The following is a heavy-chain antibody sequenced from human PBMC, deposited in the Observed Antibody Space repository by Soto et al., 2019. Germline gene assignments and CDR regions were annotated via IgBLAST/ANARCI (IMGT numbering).Heavy chain of an antibody. J-gene: IGHJ4*02. V-gene: IGHV1-69*01. D-gene: IGHD3-10*01. Sequence: QVQLVQSGAEVKKPGSSVKVSCKASGGTFSTYPITWVRQAPGQGLEWVGVIVPIFNTSTYARKFRGRVTITADESTTTAFMELSSLRSDDTAVYYCARSGLQSYDFDYWGQGTLVTVSS. CDR2: IVPIFNTS. CDR1: GGTFSTYP. CDR3: ARSGLQSYDFDY.